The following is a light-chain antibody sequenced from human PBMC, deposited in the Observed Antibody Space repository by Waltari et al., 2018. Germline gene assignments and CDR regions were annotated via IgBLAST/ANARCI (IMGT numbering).Light chain of an antibody. Sequence: IQMTQSPSSLSASVGDRVTITCRASQRISSYLNWYQQKPGKAPKLLIYAASNLQGGFPSRFSGGGSATDFTLAINNLQPEDFATYYCQQSYTTPYTFGQGTKLEI. CDR1: QRISSY. CDR2: AAS. V-gene: IGKV1-39*01. J-gene: IGKJ2*01. CDR3: QQSYTTPYT.